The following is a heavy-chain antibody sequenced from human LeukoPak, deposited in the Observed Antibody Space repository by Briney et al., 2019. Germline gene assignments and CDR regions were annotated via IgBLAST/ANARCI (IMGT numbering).Heavy chain of an antibody. D-gene: IGHD3-3*01. CDR2: ISTYNGNT. CDR1: GYSFTSYG. V-gene: IGHV1-18*01. Sequence: ASVKVSCKASGYSFTSYGFSWVRQASGQGLEWMGWISTYNGNTNYAQNLQGRVTMTTDTSTSTAYMELRSLRSDDTAVYFCARDTLSGNAFHIWGQGTLVTVSS. J-gene: IGHJ3*02. CDR3: ARDTLSGNAFHI.